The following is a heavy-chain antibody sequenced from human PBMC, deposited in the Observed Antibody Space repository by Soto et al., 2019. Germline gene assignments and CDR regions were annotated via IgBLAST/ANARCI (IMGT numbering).Heavy chain of an antibody. J-gene: IGHJ5*02. Sequence: KQSQTLSLTCAISGDSVSSNSAAWNWIRQSPSRGLEWLGRTYYRSKWYNDYAVSVKSRITINPDTSKNQFSLQLNSVTPEDTAVYYCARGIGSSSWPDPNWFDPWGQGTLVTVSS. D-gene: IGHD6-13*01. V-gene: IGHV6-1*01. CDR1: GDSVSSNSAA. CDR3: ARGIGSSSWPDPNWFDP. CDR2: TYYRSKWYN.